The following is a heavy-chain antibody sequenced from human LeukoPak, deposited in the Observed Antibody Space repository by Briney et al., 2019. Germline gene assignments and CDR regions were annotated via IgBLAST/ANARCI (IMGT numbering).Heavy chain of an antibody. CDR3: ARETLGMATTSSHYYYYYGMDV. V-gene: IGHV1-46*01. J-gene: IGHJ6*02. D-gene: IGHD5-24*01. CDR1: GYTFTSYY. Sequence: ASVKVSCRASGYTFTSYYMHWVRQAPGQGLEWMGIINPSGGSTSYAQKFQGRVTMTRDTSTSTVYMELSSLRSEDTAVYYCARETLGMATTSSHYYYYYGMDVWGQGTTVTVSS. CDR2: INPSGGST.